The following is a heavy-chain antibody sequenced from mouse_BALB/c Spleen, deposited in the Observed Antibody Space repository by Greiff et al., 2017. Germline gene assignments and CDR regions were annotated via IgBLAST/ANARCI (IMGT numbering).Heavy chain of an antibody. D-gene: IGHD1-1*01. CDR3: ARQGHITTVPFDY. CDR1: GFTFSSYA. CDR2: ISSGGSYT. Sequence: EVMLVESGGGLVKPGGSLKLSCAASGFTFSSYAMSWVRQTPEKRLEWVATISSGGSYTYYPDSVKGRFTISRDNAKNTLYLQMSSLRSEDTAMYYCARQGHITTVPFDYWGQGTTLTVSS. J-gene: IGHJ2*01. V-gene: IGHV5-9-3*01.